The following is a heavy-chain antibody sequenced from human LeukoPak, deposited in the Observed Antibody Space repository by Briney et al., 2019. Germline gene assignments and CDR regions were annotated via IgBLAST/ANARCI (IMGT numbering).Heavy chain of an antibody. CDR3: ARDSSGYQ. CDR2: VKEDGSEK. J-gene: IGHJ4*02. CDR1: GFTFSTYW. V-gene: IGHV3-7*01. Sequence: GGSLRLSCAASGFTFSTYWMSWVRQAPGKGLEWVANVKEDGSEKYYGDSVKGRFTISRDNAKNSLYLQMNSLGAEDTAVYYCARDSSGYQWGQGTLVTVSS. D-gene: IGHD3-22*01.